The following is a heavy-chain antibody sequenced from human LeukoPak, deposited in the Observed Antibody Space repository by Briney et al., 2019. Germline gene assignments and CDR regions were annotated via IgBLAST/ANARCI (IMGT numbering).Heavy chain of an antibody. CDR2: IYTSGST. V-gene: IGHV4-61*02. CDR3: ARVRRDGYNYFYYFDY. J-gene: IGHJ4*02. D-gene: IGHD5-24*01. CDR1: GGSISSGSYY. Sequence: SQTLSLTCTVSGGSISSGSYYWSWIRQPAGKGLEWIGRIYTSGSTNYNPSLKSRVTISVDTSKNQFSLKLSSVTAADTAVYYCARVRRDGYNYFYYFDYWGQGTLVTVSS.